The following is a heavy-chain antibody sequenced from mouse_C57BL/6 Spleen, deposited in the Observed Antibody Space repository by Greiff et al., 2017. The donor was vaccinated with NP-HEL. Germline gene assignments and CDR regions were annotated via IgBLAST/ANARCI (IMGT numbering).Heavy chain of an antibody. CDR1: GYTFTSYW. D-gene: IGHD1-1*01. V-gene: IGHV1-61*01. CDR2: IYPSDSET. Sequence: QVQLQQPGAELVRPGSSVKLSCKASGYTFTSYWMDWVKQRPGQGLEWIGNIYPSDSETHYNQKFKDKATLTVDKSSSTAYMQLSSLTSEDSAVYYCARSYYYGSSCFAYWGQGTLVTVSA. J-gene: IGHJ3*01. CDR3: ARSYYYGSSCFAY.